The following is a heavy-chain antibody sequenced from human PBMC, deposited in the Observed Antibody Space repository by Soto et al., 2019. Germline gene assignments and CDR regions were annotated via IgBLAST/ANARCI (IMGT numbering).Heavy chain of an antibody. Sequence: ASVKVSCKASGGTFSSYAISWVRQAPGQGLEWMGGIIPIFGTANYAQKFQGRVTITADKSTSTAYMELSSLRSEDTAVYYCASSEPSYDSSGLFKPDYWGQGTLVTVSS. D-gene: IGHD3-22*01. V-gene: IGHV1-69*06. CDR2: IIPIFGTA. J-gene: IGHJ4*02. CDR3: ASSEPSYDSSGLFKPDY. CDR1: GGTFSSYA.